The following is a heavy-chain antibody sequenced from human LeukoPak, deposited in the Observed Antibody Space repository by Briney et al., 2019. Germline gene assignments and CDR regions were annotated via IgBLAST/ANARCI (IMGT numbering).Heavy chain of an antibody. J-gene: IGHJ4*02. Sequence: NPSETLSLTCTVSGVSITNYYWAWIRQPAGKGLEWIGRMYISGSTNYNPSLKSRVSISIDKTKSQFSLKLTSVTAADTAVYYCARDYLVGAPLDSWGQGTLVTVSS. CDR2: MYISGST. D-gene: IGHD1-26*01. CDR3: ARDYLVGAPLDS. CDR1: GVSITNYY. V-gene: IGHV4-4*07.